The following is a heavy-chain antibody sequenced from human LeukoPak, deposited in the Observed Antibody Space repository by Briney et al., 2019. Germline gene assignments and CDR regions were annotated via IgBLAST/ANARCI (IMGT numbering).Heavy chain of an antibody. CDR1: GYTLTSYA. CDR2: INTNTGNP. Sequence: ASVKVSCKASGYTLTSYAMNWVRQAPGQGLEWMGWINTNTGNPTYAQGFTGRFVFSLDTSVSTAYLQISSLKAEDTAVYYCARDFPDIVVVVAAPDAFDIWGQGTMVTVSS. J-gene: IGHJ3*02. D-gene: IGHD2-15*01. V-gene: IGHV7-4-1*02. CDR3: ARDFPDIVVVVAAPDAFDI.